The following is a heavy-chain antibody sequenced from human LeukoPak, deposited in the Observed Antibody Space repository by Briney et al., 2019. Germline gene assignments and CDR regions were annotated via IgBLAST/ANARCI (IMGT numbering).Heavy chain of an antibody. CDR3: ARGRDYCSDY. CDR2: ASYDGSHI. Sequence: PGGSLRLSCAASGFTFSSYAMHWVRQAPGKGLEWVAVASYDGSHIYYPDSVKGRFTISRDNPKNTLYLQMNSLGPEDTVLYYCARGRDYCSDYWGQGTLVTVSS. V-gene: IGHV3-30*04. CDR1: GFTFSSYA. D-gene: IGHD2-15*01. J-gene: IGHJ4*02.